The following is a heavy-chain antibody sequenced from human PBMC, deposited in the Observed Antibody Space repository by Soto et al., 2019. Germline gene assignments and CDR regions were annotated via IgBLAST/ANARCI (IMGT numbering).Heavy chain of an antibody. CDR2: IYYSGST. CDR1: GGSISSGGYY. V-gene: IGHV4-31*03. D-gene: IGHD3-16*01. CDR3: ARDWGRDGCFDY. Sequence: QVQLQESGPGLVKPSQTLSLTCTVSGGSISSGGYYWSWIRQHPGKGLEWIGDIYYSGSTYYNPSLKSRVTISVDTSKNQFSLKLSSVTAAVTAVYYCARDWGRDGCFDYWGQGTLVTVSS. J-gene: IGHJ4*02.